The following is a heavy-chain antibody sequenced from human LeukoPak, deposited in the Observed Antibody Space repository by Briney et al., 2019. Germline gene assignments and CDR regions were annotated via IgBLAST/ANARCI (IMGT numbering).Heavy chain of an antibody. Sequence: GGSLRLSCAASGFTFSSYAMSWVRQAPGKGLEWVSVIYSGGSTYYADSVKGRFTISRDNSKNTLYLQMNSLRAEDTAVYCCARAPPGDCLDYWGQGTLVTVSS. V-gene: IGHV3-66*01. D-gene: IGHD2-21*02. CDR2: IYSGGST. CDR3: ARAPPGDCLDY. CDR1: GFTFSSYA. J-gene: IGHJ4*02.